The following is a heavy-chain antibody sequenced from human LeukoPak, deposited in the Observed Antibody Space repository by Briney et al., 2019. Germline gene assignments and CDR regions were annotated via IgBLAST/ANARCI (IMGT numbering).Heavy chain of an antibody. CDR2: IYYSGSA. D-gene: IGHD6-25*01. V-gene: IGHV4-39*01. CDR3: ARQSTIAAARIDP. CDR1: GGSISDSNYY. Sequence: SETLSLTCTVSGGSISDSNYYWGWIRQPPGRGLEWIANIYYSGSAYYSPSLKSRVTVSIDTSKDQFSLKLNSVTAADTAVYYCARQSTIAAARIDPWGQGTLVTVSS. J-gene: IGHJ5*02.